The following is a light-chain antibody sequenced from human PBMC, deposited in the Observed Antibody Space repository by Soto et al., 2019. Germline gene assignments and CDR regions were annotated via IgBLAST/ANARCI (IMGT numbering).Light chain of an antibody. V-gene: IGKV3-11*01. CDR3: QQGSNWRLT. J-gene: IGKJ4*01. Sequence: EIVLTQSPATLSLSPGERATLSCRASQSVSSYLAWYQQKPGQAPSLLIYDASNRATGIPARFSGSGSGTDFTLTISSLEPEDFAVYYCQQGSNWRLTFGGGTKVEIK. CDR2: DAS. CDR1: QSVSSY.